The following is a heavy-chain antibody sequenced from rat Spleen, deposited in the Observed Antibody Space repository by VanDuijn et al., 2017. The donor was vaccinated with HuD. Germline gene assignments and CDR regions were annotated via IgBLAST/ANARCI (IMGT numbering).Heavy chain of an antibody. Sequence: EVQLVESGGGLVQPGRSLKLPCEASGFIFSNNYMAWVRQAPTKGLEWVAYISAGGGSAYYRDSVKGRFTISRDNAKSTLYLQMDSLRSEDTATYYCARQRGDYFDYWGQGVMVTVSS. CDR2: ISAGGGSA. CDR3: ARQRGDYFDY. J-gene: IGHJ2*01. V-gene: IGHV5-27*01. CDR1: GFIFSNNY.